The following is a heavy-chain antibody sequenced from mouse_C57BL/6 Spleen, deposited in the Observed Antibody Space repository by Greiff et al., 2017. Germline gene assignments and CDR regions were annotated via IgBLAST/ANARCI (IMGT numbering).Heavy chain of an antibody. J-gene: IGHJ2*01. V-gene: IGHV1-52*01. CDR2: IDPSDSET. Sequence: QVQLQQPGAELVRPGSSVKLSCKASGYTFTSYWMHWVKQRPIQGLEWIGNIDPSDSETHYNQKFKDKATLTVDKSSSTAYMQLSSLTSEDSAVYCCAREGPTRQLGLDYWGQGTTLAVSS. CDR3: AREGPTRQLGLDY. D-gene: IGHD4-1*02. CDR1: GYTFTSYW.